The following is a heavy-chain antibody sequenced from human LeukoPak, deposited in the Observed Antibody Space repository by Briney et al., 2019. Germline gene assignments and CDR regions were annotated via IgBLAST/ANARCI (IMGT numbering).Heavy chain of an antibody. CDR3: ARQPGMTAKSWYFDL. J-gene: IGHJ2*01. D-gene: IGHD2-2*01. Sequence: GESLKISCEGSGYTFTKYWIGWLRQMPGKGLEWMGIIHPGDSHTWYSPSFQGQVTISADKSISMAYLQWSSLKASDTAMYFCARQPGMTAKSWYFDLWGRGTLVTVSS. V-gene: IGHV5-51*01. CDR2: IHPGDSHT. CDR1: GYTFTKYW.